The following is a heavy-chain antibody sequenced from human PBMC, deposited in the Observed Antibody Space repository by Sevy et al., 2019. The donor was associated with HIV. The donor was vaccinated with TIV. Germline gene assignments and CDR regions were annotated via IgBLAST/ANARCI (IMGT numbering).Heavy chain of an antibody. CDR3: ARSGVAAAGTGIYWYFDL. D-gene: IGHD6-13*01. CDR1: GDSVYSNSAA. V-gene: IGHV6-1*01. Sequence: SQTLSLTCAISGDSVYSNSAAWNWIRQSPSRGLEWLGRTYYRSKWYNDYAVSVKSRITINPDTSKNQFSLQLNSVTPEDTAVYYCARSGVAAAGTGIYWYFDLWGRGTLVTVSS. CDR2: TYYRSKWYN. J-gene: IGHJ2*01.